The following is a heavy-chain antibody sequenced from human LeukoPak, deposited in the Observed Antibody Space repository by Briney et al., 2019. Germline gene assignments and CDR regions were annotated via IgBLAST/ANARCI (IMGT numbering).Heavy chain of an antibody. Sequence: KPSETLSLTCTVSGYSISSGYYWGWIRQPPGKGLEWIGSIYHSGSTYYNPSLKSRVTISVDTSKNQFSLKLSSVTAADTAVYYCARGEGYMDVWGKGTTVTVSS. CDR3: ARGEGYMDV. J-gene: IGHJ6*03. CDR2: IYHSGST. V-gene: IGHV4-38-2*02. CDR1: GYSISSGYY.